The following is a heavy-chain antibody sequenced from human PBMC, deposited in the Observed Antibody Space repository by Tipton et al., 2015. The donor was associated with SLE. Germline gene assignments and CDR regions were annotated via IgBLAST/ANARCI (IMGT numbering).Heavy chain of an antibody. D-gene: IGHD4-17*01. CDR2: VHNSGSS. CDR1: GGSISTYY. Sequence: TLSLTCTVSGGSISTYYWSWIRQPPGKGLEWIGYVHNSGSSNYNPSLKSRVTFSVDTSKNQVSLKLTSVTAADTALYYCVRYMTKVTPYNYYGLDVWDQGP. J-gene: IGHJ6*02. CDR3: VRYMTKVTPYNYYGLDV. V-gene: IGHV4-59*08.